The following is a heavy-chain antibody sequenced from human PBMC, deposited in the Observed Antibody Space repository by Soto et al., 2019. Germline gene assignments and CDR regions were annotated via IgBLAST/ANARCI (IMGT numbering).Heavy chain of an antibody. J-gene: IGHJ3*02. CDR2: IYYSGST. CDR1: GGSVSSGSYY. CDR3: ARDFCGGDCPMGGFDM. Sequence: SETLSLTCTVSGGSVSSGSYYWSWIRQPPGKGLEWIGYIYYSGSTNYNPSLKSRVTISVDTSKNQFSLKLSSVTAADTAVYYCARDFCGGDCPMGGFDMWGQGTMVTVSS. V-gene: IGHV4-61*01. D-gene: IGHD2-21*02.